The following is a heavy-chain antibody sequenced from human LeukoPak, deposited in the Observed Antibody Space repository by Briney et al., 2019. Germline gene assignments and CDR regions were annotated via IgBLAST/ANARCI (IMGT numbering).Heavy chain of an antibody. CDR3: AKGGYRAVAGAAFDI. D-gene: IGHD6-19*01. Sequence: GGSLRLSCAASGVTFSSYAMSWVRQAPGKGLEWVSAISGSGGSTYYADSVKGRFTISRDNSKNTLYLQMNSLRAEDTAVYYCAKGGYRAVAGAAFDIWGQGTMVTVSS. J-gene: IGHJ3*02. CDR2: ISGSGGST. CDR1: GVTFSSYA. V-gene: IGHV3-23*01.